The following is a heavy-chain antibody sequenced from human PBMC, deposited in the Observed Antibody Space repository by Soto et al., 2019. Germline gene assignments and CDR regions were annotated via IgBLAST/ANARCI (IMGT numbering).Heavy chain of an antibody. CDR2: ISHDETNK. J-gene: IGHJ4*02. CDR3: EKDRLATAYYFDY. CDR1: GFTFGNYG. V-gene: IGHV3-30*18. Sequence: HLVQSGGGVVQPGRSLLLSCAGSGFTFGNYGMHWVRQAPGKGLEWVAVISHDETNKYYIDSVKGRFSISRDNSKNTLYLQMDSLRAEDTAVYYCEKDRLATAYYFDYWGQGTLVTVSS. D-gene: IGHD5-18*01.